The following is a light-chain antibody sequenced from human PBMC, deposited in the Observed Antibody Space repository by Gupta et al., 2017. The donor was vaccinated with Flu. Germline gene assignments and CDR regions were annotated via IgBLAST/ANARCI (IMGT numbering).Light chain of an antibody. Sequence: TITCSGTSSNIVINYVYWYQHLPGRDPKLLSCTDYQRPSGVPDRFSGSKSGTSASLGISGLRSEDEGDYYCAAWDDSLSLWVFGGGTKLTVL. V-gene: IGLV1-47*01. CDR1: SSNIVINY. CDR2: TDY. J-gene: IGLJ3*02. CDR3: AAWDDSLSLWV.